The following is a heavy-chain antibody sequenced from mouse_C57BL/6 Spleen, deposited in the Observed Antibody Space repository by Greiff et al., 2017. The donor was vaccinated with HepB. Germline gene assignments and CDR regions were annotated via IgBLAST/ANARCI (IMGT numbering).Heavy chain of an antibody. J-gene: IGHJ4*01. D-gene: IGHD1-1*01. CDR3: ANHYYGSRFYAMDY. CDR1: GYSFTDYN. V-gene: IGHV1-39*01. Sequence: VHVKQSGPELVKPGASVKISCKASGYSFTDYNMNWVKQSNGKSLEWIGVINPNYGTTSYNQKFKGKATLTVDQSSSTAYMQLNSLTSEDSAVYYCANHYYGSRFYAMDYWGQGTSVTVSS. CDR2: INPNYGTT.